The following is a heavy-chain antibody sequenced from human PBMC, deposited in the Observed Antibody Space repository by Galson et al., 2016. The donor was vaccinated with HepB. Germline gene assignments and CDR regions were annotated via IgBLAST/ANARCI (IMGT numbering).Heavy chain of an antibody. CDR2: IIPIFGIP. D-gene: IGHD3-22*01. CDR1: GDTFSTCA. J-gene: IGHJ3*02. CDR3: AARILNYYDSSGHHI. Sequence: SVKVSCKASGDTFSTCAINWVRQAPGQGLEWLGGIIPIFGIPNYAQKFQGRVTITADESTGTVYMELNSLRSEDTAVYYCAARILNYYDSSGHHIWGQGTLVTVSS. V-gene: IGHV1-69*13.